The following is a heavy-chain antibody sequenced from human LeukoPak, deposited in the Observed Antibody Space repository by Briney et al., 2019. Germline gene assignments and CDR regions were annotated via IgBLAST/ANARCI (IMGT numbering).Heavy chain of an antibody. Sequence: ASVKVSCKASGYTFTSYYMHWVRQAPGQGLEWMGIINPSGGSTSYAQKFQGGVTMTRDTSTSTVYMELSSLRSEDTAVYYCARGGRGYSSSSWFDPWGQGALVTVSS. CDR3: ARGGRGYSSSSWFDP. J-gene: IGHJ5*02. CDR1: GYTFTSYY. V-gene: IGHV1-46*01. D-gene: IGHD6-6*01. CDR2: INPSGGST.